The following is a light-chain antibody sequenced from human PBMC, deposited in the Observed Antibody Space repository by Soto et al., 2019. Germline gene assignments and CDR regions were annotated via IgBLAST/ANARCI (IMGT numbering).Light chain of an antibody. CDR1: SGHSSYA. Sequence: QLVLPQSPSASASLGASVTLTCTLSSGHSSYAIAWLQQQPEKGPRYLMKLNSDGSHSKGDGITDRFSGSSSGAERYLTISSLQAEDEADYYCQTWGSGTVVFGGGTKLTVL. CDR3: QTWGSGTVV. CDR2: LNSDGSH. J-gene: IGLJ2*01. V-gene: IGLV4-69*01.